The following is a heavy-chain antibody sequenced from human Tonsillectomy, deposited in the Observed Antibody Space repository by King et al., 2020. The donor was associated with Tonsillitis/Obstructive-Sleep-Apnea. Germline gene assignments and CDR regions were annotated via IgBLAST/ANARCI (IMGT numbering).Heavy chain of an antibody. Sequence: VQLQESGPGLVKPSETLSLTCTVSGASISRHYWSWIRQPPGKGLEWIGYIYSGSTTYNPSLKSRVTISVDTSKNKFSLKLRSVTAADTAVYYCATHDTSGYFSFDYWGQGTLVTVSS. CDR1: GASISRHY. J-gene: IGHJ4*02. V-gene: IGHV4-59*11. CDR2: IYSGST. CDR3: ATHDTSGYFSFDY. D-gene: IGHD3-22*01.